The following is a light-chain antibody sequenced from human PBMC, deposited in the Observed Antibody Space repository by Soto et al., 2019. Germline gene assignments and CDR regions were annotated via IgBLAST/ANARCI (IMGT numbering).Light chain of an antibody. CDR2: YSN. Sequence: QSVLTQSASASGTPGQRVTISCSGGTSNIGTNAVYWFQLLPGTAPKLLIYYSNHRPSGISDRFSGSKSGTSASLAISGLRPEDEADYYCAAWDDRLRGYVFADGTKVTVL. J-gene: IGLJ1*01. CDR3: AAWDDRLRGYV. V-gene: IGLV1-47*01. CDR1: TSNIGTNA.